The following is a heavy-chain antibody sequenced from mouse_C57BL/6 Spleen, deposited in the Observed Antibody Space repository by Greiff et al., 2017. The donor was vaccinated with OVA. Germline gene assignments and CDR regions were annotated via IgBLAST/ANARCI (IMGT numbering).Heavy chain of an antibody. CDR2: ISSGGSYT. Sequence: EVMLVESGGDLVKPGGSLKLSCAASGFTFSSYGMSWVRQTPDKRLEWVATISSGGSYTNYPDTVKGRFTIARDNAKNTLYLQMSSMKAEDTAMYYCARRLYYFDYWGQGTTLTVSS. CDR3: ARRLYYFDY. V-gene: IGHV5-6*02. CDR1: GFTFSSYG. D-gene: IGHD3-3*01. J-gene: IGHJ2*01.